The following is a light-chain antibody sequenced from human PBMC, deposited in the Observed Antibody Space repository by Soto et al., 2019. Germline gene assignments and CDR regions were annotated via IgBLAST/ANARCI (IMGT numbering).Light chain of an antibody. CDR3: QHYVTSLTT. CDR2: GAS. Sequence: EIVLTQSPGTLSLSPGERVALSCLASQSVTSTYLAWFQQKPGQAPRLLIFGASIRVTGTPDRFIGSGSGTDFTLTISRLEPEDFAVYYCQHYVTSLTTFGQGTKVDIK. J-gene: IGKJ1*01. CDR1: QSVTSTY. V-gene: IGKV3-20*01.